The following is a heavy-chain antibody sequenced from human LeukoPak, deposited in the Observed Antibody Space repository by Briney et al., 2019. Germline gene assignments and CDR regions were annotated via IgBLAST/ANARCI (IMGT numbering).Heavy chain of an antibody. CDR2: IWYDGSNK. D-gene: IGHD3-22*01. V-gene: IGHV3-33*06. J-gene: IGHJ3*02. CDR3: AKDLNDSSGSYYPPPDAFDI. CDR1: GFTFSSYG. Sequence: GGSLRLSCAASGFTFSSYGMHWVRQAPGKGLEWVAVIWYDGSNKYYADSVKGRFTISRDNSKNTLYLQMNSLRAEDTAVYYCAKDLNDSSGSYYPPPDAFDIWGQGTMVTVSS.